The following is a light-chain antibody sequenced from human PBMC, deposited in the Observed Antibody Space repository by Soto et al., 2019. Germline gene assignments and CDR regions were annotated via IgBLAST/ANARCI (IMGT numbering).Light chain of an antibody. CDR3: QQYGSSPLT. V-gene: IGKV3-20*01. CDR2: GAS. J-gene: IGKJ4*01. Sequence: EIVLTQSPGTLPLSPGERATLSCRASQSVDSDLAWYQQKPGQAPRLLIYGASSRATGIPDRFSGSGSGTDFTLTISRLEPEDFAVYYCQQYGSSPLTFGGGTKVDIK. CDR1: QSVDSD.